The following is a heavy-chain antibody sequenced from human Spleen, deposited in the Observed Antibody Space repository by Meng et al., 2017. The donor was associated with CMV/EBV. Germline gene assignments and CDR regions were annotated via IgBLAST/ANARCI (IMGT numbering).Heavy chain of an antibody. Sequence: DYYWSWIRQPPGKGLEWIGEINHGGSTNYNPSLKSRVTISVDTSKNQFSLKLSSVTAADTAVYYCARVPSLGYCSSTSCPRGIYFDYWGQGTLVTVSS. D-gene: IGHD2-2*01. CDR2: INHGGST. CDR3: ARVPSLGYCSSTSCPRGIYFDY. CDR1: DYY. J-gene: IGHJ4*02. V-gene: IGHV4-34*01.